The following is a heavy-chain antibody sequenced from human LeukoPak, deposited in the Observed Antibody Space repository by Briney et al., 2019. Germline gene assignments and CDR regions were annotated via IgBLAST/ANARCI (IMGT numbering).Heavy chain of an antibody. Sequence: PGGSLRLSCAASGFSVSSNYMNWVRQAPGKGLEWVSIIYSDGNTYYTDSVKGRFTISRDNSKNTLYLQMDSLRAEDTAVYYCARDFPFLRVNYYYYMDVWGKGTTVTVSS. J-gene: IGHJ6*03. CDR2: IYSDGNT. CDR3: ARDFPFLRVNYYYYMDV. D-gene: IGHD3-3*01. CDR1: GFSVSSNY. V-gene: IGHV3-53*01.